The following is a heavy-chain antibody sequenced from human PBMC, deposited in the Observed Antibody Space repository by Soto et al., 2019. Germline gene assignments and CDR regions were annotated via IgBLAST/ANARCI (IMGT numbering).Heavy chain of an antibody. D-gene: IGHD3-16*01. V-gene: IGHV1-18*01. CDR2: ISAYSGKT. J-gene: IGHJ4*02. Sequence: QVQLVQTGGEVKKPGASVKVSCKTSGYTFTTYGISWVRQAPGQGLEWVGWISAYSGKTHYAQKFQGKVTMPTDTSTNTAYLELRSLRSDDTAVYYCARDPYLGDHQYWGQGTLVTVSS. CDR3: ARDPYLGDHQY. CDR1: GYTFTTYG.